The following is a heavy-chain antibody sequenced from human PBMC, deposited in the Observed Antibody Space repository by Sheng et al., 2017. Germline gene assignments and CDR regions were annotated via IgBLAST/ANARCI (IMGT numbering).Heavy chain of an antibody. CDR2: VRGTGNSP. J-gene: IGHJ3*01. V-gene: IGHV3-23*04. D-gene: IGHD3-16*01. Sequence: EVQLVESGGSLVEPGGSLRLSCVVSGFNFSNFAMNWVRQAPGKGLEWVSSVRGTGNSPKLRRRREGPVHRSPETIRGTSCICQMDGLRTEDTAVYFCAKGGDVPLGIPKVSTSWGPGTTVIVSS. CDR3: AKGGDVPLGIPKVSTS. CDR1: GFNFSNFA.